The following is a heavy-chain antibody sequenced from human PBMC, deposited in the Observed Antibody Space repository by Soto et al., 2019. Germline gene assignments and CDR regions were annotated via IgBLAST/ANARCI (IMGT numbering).Heavy chain of an antibody. CDR3: ARLRIATNNYKWFDP. CDR2: IYVTGAV. CDR1: GASLNSGNYY. V-gene: IGHV4-31*03. J-gene: IGHJ5*02. D-gene: IGHD2-21*01. Sequence: LSLTCSVSGASLNSGNYYWSWIRQVPGKGLEWIGHIYVTGAVDYNPSLRDRITISQDTSERQFSLNLRLVTAADTAVYYCARLRIATNNYKWFDPWGQGTLVTVSS.